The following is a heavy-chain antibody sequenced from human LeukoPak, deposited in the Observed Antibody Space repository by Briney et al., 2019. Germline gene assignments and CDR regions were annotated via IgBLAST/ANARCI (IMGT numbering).Heavy chain of an antibody. CDR2: INPDGSDT. D-gene: IGHD2-15*01. CDR3: ARVRNGYSSGLDV. V-gene: IGHV3-74*01. CDR1: KFTFCSFW. Sequence: PGGSLRLSCEASKFTFCSFWMNWVRLVPGKGLLWVSRINPDGSDTEYADSVKGRFTVSRDNARNTLYLEMRSLSVQDSGLYYCARVRNGYSSGLDVWGPGTWVTVSS. J-gene: IGHJ6*02.